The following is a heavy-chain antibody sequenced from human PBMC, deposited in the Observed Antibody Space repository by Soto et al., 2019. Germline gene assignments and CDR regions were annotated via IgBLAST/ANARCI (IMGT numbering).Heavy chain of an antibody. Sequence: PGGSLRLSCAASGFTFSSYGMHWVRQAPGKGLEWVAVISYDGSNKYYADSVKGRFTISRDNSKNTLYLQMNSLRAEDTAVYYCAKDRGYSGYDVFDYWGQGTLVTVSS. D-gene: IGHD5-12*01. CDR1: GFTFSSYG. CDR3: AKDRGYSGYDVFDY. J-gene: IGHJ4*02. CDR2: ISYDGSNK. V-gene: IGHV3-30*18.